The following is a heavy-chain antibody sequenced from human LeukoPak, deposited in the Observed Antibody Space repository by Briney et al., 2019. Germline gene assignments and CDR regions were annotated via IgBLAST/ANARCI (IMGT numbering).Heavy chain of an antibody. CDR3: AGSPRYCSGGSCYGSKFDY. CDR2: IKQDGSEK. Sequence: GGSLRLSCAASGFTFSSYAMSWVRQAPGKGLEWVANIKQDGSEKYYVDSVKGRFTISRDNAKNSLYLQMNSLRAEDAAVYYCAGSPRYCSGGSCYGSKFDYWGQGTLVTVSS. J-gene: IGHJ4*02. D-gene: IGHD2-15*01. CDR1: GFTFSSYA. V-gene: IGHV3-7*01.